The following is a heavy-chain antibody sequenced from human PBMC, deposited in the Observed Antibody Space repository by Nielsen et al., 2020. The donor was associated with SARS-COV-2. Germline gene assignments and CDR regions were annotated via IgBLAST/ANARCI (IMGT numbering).Heavy chain of an antibody. Sequence: GGSLRLSCAASGFTFNTYAMSWIRQAPGKGLEWISAISGGGTNSFYADSVKGRFTISRDNSNHTLCLQLTNLRAEDTAVYYCANDFGDCGSSTCRPKWGQGSRITVSS. CDR3: ANDFGDCGSSTCRPK. CDR1: GFTFNTYA. D-gene: IGHD2-2*01. V-gene: IGHV3-23*01. J-gene: IGHJ4*02. CDR2: ISGGGTNS.